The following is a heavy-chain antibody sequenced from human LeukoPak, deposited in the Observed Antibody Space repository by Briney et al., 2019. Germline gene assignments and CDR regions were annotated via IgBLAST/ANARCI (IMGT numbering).Heavy chain of an antibody. J-gene: IGHJ4*02. CDR2: IYSSGST. Sequence: PSETLSLTCTVSGESISGYYWTWMRQPPGKGLEWIGYIYSSGSTNYNPSLESRVFISIDTSKNQFSLKLSSVTAADTDVYYCARLRNYCDYWGQGTVVIVS. V-gene: IGHV4-59*01. CDR3: ARLRNYCDY. D-gene: IGHD4-17*01. CDR1: GESISGYY.